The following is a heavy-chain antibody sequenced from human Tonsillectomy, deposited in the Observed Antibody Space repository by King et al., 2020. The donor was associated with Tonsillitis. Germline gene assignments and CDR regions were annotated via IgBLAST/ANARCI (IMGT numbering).Heavy chain of an antibody. D-gene: IGHD3-10*01. CDR1: GFTFSRYS. CDR2: ISRSSSYI. J-gene: IGHJ3*02. V-gene: IGHV3-21*06. Sequence: VQLVESGGGLVKPGGSLRLSCAASGFTFSRYSMNWVRQAPGKGLEWVSSISRSSSYIYYADSMRGRLIISRENAKNSLYLQMNSLRAEDTAIYYCARDPDSYGSGVDAFDIWGQGTMVTVSS. CDR3: ARDPDSYGSGVDAFDI.